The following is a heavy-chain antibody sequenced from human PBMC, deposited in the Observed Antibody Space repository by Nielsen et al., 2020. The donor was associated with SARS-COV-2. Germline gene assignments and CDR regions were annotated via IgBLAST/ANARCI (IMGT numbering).Heavy chain of an antibody. CDR3: VRPGLYSSGYYHGDAFDI. D-gene: IGHD3-22*01. Sequence: SETLSLTCTVSGGSISSGGYYWSWIRQHPGKGLEWIGYIYYSGSTFYNPSLKSRVTISVDTSKNQFSLKLSSVTAADTAVYYCVRPGLYSSGYYHGDAFDIWGQGTMVTVSS. CDR1: GGSISSGGYY. J-gene: IGHJ3*02. V-gene: IGHV4-31*03. CDR2: IYYSGST.